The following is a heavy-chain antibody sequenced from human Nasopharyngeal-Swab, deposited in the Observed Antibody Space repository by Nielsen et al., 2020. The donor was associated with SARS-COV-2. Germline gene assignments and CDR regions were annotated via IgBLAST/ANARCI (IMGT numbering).Heavy chain of an antibody. CDR2: ISWNSGSI. CDR1: GFTFDDYA. J-gene: IGHJ4*02. Sequence: SLKISCAASGFTFDDYAMHWVRQAPGKGLEWVSGISWNSGSIGYADSVKGRFTISRDDAKNSLYLQMNSLRAEDTALYYCAKLGGDEDTAMVSYWGQRTLVTVSS. D-gene: IGHD5-18*01. CDR3: AKLGGDEDTAMVSY. V-gene: IGHV3-9*01.